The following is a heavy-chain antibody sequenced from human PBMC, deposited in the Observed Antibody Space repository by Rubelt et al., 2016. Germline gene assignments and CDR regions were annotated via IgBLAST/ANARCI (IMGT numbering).Heavy chain of an antibody. CDR3: ARGHHDYGDALAN. J-gene: IGHJ4*02. CDR1: GFVFSSYA. V-gene: IGHV3-21*01. Sequence: ASGFVFSSYAMSWVRQAPGKGLEWVSSIDTSSTYIYYADSWKGRFTISRDNAKKSLYLQMTSLRPEDTAVYYCARGHHDYGDALANWGQGTLVTVSS. CDR2: IDTSSTYI. D-gene: IGHD4-17*01.